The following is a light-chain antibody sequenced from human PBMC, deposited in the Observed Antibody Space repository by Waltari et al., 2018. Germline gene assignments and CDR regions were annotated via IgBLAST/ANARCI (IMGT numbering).Light chain of an antibody. V-gene: IGKV1-NL1*01. CDR2: AAS. Sequence: DIQMTQSPSSLSGSVGDSVTITCRASQGISNSLAWYQQKPGTAPKLLLYAASRLESGVPSMFSGSGSGTDYTLPISSLQPSDFATYYCQPSYSNPPWTFGQGTNVEIK. CDR3: QPSYSNPPWT. J-gene: IGKJ1*01. CDR1: QGISNS.